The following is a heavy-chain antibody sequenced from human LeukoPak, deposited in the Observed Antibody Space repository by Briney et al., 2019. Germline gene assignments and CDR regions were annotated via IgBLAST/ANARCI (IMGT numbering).Heavy chain of an antibody. CDR1: GFTFSTNV. D-gene: IGHD1-26*01. J-gene: IGHJ4*02. CDR3: AKVEGATSSLSFDY. V-gene: IGHV3-23*01. CDR2: ISGISGNT. Sequence: GGSLGLSCAASGFTFSTNVMSWVRQAPGKGLEWVSTISGISGNTHYADSVKGRFTISRDNYKNTLFLQMNSLRAEDTAVYYCAKVEGATSSLSFDYWGQGTLVAVSS.